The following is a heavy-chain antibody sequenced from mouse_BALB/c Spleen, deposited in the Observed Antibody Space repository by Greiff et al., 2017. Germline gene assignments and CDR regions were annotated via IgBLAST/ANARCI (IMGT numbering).Heavy chain of an antibody. D-gene: IGHD2-14*01. CDR1: GYTFTSYY. CDR2: INPSNGGT. Sequence: VQLQQSGAELVKPGASVKLSCKASGYTFTSYYMYWVKQRPGQGLEWIGEINPSNGGTNFNEKFKSKATLTVDKSSSTAYMQLSSLTSEDSAVYYCTRSERYHPWFAYWGQGTLVTVSA. J-gene: IGHJ3*01. V-gene: IGHV1S81*02. CDR3: TRSERYHPWFAY.